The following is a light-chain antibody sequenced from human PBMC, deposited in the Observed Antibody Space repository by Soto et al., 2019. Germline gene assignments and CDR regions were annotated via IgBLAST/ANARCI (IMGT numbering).Light chain of an antibody. CDR3: QSYDSSLSGSV. CDR1: SSNIGAGYD. CDR2: GNN. J-gene: IGLJ2*01. Sequence: QAVVTQPPSVSGAPGQRVTISCTGSSSNIGAGYDVHWYQRLPGTAPKLLIYGNNNRPSGVPDRFSGSKSGTSASLAISGLQPEDEADYYCQSYDSSLSGSVFGGGTKLTVL. V-gene: IGLV1-40*01.